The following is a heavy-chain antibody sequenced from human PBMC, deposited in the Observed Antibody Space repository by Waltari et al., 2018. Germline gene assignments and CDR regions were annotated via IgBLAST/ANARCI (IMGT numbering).Heavy chain of an antibody. D-gene: IGHD3-10*01. V-gene: IGHV4-34*01. Sequence: QVQLQHWGAGLLKPSETPSLTCAVYGGTFSGYYWSWIRQPPGKGLEWIGEINHTGSTNYNPSLMSRVTMSVDTSKTQFSLKLNSVTAADTAVYYCARVLSPVRGAAVDYWGQGTLVTVSS. CDR3: ARVLSPVRGAAVDY. J-gene: IGHJ4*02. CDR1: GGTFSGYY. CDR2: INHTGST.